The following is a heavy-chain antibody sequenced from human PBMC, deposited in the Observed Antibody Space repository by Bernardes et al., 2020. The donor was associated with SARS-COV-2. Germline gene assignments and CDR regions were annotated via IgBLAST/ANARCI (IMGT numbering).Heavy chain of an antibody. CDR3: ARERYDFWSGQFDY. J-gene: IGHJ4*02. D-gene: IGHD3-3*01. CDR1: GFTVSSNY. Sequence: GGSLRLSCAASGFTVSSNYMSWVRQAPGKGLEWVSVIYSGGSTYYADSVKGRFTISRDNSKNTLYLQMNSLRAEDTAVYYCARERYDFWSGQFDYWGQGTLVTVSS. CDR2: IYSGGST. V-gene: IGHV3-66*02.